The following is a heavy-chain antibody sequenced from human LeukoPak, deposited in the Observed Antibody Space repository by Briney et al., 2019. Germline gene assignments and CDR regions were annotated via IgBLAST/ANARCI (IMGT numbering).Heavy chain of an antibody. V-gene: IGHV4-38-2*02. CDR2: IYHSGST. CDR1: GYSISSGYY. D-gene: IGHD4-17*01. J-gene: IGHJ5*02. CDR3: ARGPTTVTWGPFDP. Sequence: SETLSLTCTVSGYSISSGYYWGWIRQPPGKGLEWIGSIYHSGSTYYNPSLKSRVTISVDTSKNQFSLKLSSVTAADTAVYYCARGPTTVTWGPFDPWGQGTLVTVSS.